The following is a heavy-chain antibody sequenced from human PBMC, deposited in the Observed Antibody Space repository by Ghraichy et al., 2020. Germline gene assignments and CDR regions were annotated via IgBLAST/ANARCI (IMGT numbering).Heavy chain of an antibody. D-gene: IGHD2/OR15-2a*01. CDR1: GGSFSDYH. V-gene: IGHV4-34*01. CDR3: ARGGAVSGTQGLLDS. CDR2: VNHRGST. Sequence: SETLSLTCAVYGGSFSDYHWTWVRQPPGKGLEWIGEVNHRGSTNYNSSLKSRVTITVDTSLNQFSLKLNSVTAADTALYYCARGGAVSGTQGLLDSWGHGNLVTVSS. J-gene: IGHJ5*01.